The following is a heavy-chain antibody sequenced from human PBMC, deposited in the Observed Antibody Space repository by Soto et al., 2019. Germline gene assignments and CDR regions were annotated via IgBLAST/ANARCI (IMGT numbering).Heavy chain of an antibody. CDR2: IKSNTDGATT. J-gene: IGHJ1*01. CDR3: TTDLYCSGGRCSLR. CDR1: GFTFSNAW. D-gene: IGHD2-15*01. V-gene: IGHV3-15*01. Sequence: PGGSLRLSCVVTGFTFSNAWMTWVRQPPGAGLQWVGRIKSNTDGATTDYGAPVKGRFTISRDDSKNTVFLQMNSLRTEDTAVYYCTTDLYCSGGRCSLRWGQGTLVTVSS.